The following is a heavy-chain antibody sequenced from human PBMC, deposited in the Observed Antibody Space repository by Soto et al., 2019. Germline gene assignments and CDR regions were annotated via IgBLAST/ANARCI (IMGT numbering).Heavy chain of an antibody. J-gene: IGHJ6*03. CDR2: IYSGGST. CDR3: AGRGDPTTPYYYMDV. D-gene: IGHD2-15*01. V-gene: IGHV3-53*04. Sequence: GGSLRLSCAASGFTVSSNYMSWVRQAPGKGLEWVSVIYSGGSTYYADSVKGRFTISRHNSKNTLYLQMNSLRAEDTAVYYCAGRGDPTTPYYYMDVWGKGTTVTVSS. CDR1: GFTVSSNY.